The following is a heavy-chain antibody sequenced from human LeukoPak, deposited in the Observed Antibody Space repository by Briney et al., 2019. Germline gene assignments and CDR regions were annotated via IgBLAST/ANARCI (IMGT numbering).Heavy chain of an antibody. V-gene: IGHV1-2*02. CDR2: INPNSGGT. D-gene: IGHD3-10*01. CDR1: GYTFTGYY. J-gene: IGHJ4*02. Sequence: ASVKVSCKASGYTFTGYYMHWVRQAPGQGLEWMGWINPNSGGTNYAQKFQGRVTMTRDTSISTAYMELSRLRSDDTAVYYCASVRMVRGVTTYHFDYWGQGTLVTVSS. CDR3: ASVRMVRGVTTYHFDY.